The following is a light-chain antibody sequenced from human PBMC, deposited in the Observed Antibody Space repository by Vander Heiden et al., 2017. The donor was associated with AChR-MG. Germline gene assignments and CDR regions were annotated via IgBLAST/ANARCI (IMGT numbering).Light chain of an antibody. CDR3: HQYRHLVT. J-gene: IGKJ3*01. CDR1: QDISNF. V-gene: IGKV1-33*01. CDR2: DAS. Sequence: DIQLNQSPSSLSASVGERVTIPCQASQDISNFMNWYQHKPERAPKLLIFDASNLETGVPSRFSGSGSGTDFTFTINSLQPEDVATYYCHQYRHLVTFGPGTKVQIK.